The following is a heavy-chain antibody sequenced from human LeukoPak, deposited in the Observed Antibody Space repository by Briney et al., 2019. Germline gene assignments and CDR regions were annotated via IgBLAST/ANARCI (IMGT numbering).Heavy chain of an antibody. V-gene: IGHV1-2*06. CDR1: GYTFAGYF. CDR2: INPKTGGT. J-gene: IGHJ3*02. Sequence: ASVKVSCKASGYTFAGYFMNWVRQAPGQGPEWMGRINPKTGGTNYAQKFQGRVTMTRDTSITTGYMELSRLRSDDTAVYYCARVGDGLNDAFDMWGQGTLVTVSS. D-gene: IGHD5-24*01. CDR3: ARVGDGLNDAFDM.